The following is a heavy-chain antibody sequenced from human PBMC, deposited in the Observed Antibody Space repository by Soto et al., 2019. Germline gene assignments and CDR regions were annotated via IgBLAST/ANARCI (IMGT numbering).Heavy chain of an antibody. J-gene: IGHJ6*03. Sequence: ASVKVSCKASGYTFTSYYMHWVRQAPGQGLEWMGIINPSGGSTSYAQKFQGRVTMTRDTSTSTVYMELSSLRSEDTAVYYCARVGEPKLYYHYYMDVWGKGTTVTVSS. V-gene: IGHV1-46*03. CDR3: ARVGEPKLYYHYYMDV. CDR2: INPSGGST. CDR1: GYTFTSYY. D-gene: IGHD3-10*01.